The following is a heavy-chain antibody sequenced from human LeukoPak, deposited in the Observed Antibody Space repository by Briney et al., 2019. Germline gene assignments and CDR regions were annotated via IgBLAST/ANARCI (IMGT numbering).Heavy chain of an antibody. CDR1: GFTFSSYA. V-gene: IGHV3-23*01. Sequence: PGGSLRLSCAASGFTFSSYAMSWVRQAPGKGLEWVSAISGSGGSTYYADSVKGRFTISRDNSKNTLYLQMNSLRAEDTAVYYCAKDVSYYDILTGYYWKGDFDYWGQGTLVTVSS. D-gene: IGHD3-9*01. CDR2: ISGSGGST. J-gene: IGHJ4*02. CDR3: AKDVSYYDILTGYYWKGDFDY.